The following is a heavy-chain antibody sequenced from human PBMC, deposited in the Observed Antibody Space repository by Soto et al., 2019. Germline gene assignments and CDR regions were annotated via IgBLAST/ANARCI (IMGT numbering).Heavy chain of an antibody. D-gene: IGHD3-22*01. Sequence: EESLKISCKGSGYSFTSYWISWVRQMPGKGLEWMGRIDPSDSYTNYSPSFQGHVTISADKSISTAYLQWSSLKASDTAMYYCARGDYYDSSGYYSDYSYWGQGTLVTVSS. V-gene: IGHV5-10-1*01. CDR2: IDPSDSYT. CDR1: GYSFTSYW. CDR3: ARGDYYDSSGYYSDYSY. J-gene: IGHJ4*02.